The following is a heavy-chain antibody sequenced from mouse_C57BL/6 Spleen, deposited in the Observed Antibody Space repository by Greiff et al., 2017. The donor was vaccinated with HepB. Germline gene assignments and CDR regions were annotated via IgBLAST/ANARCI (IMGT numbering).Heavy chain of an antibody. CDR1: GYSITSGYY. CDR2: ISYDGSN. D-gene: IGHD1-1*01. CDR3: ASPGTKPSYAMDY. Sequence: EVKLQESGPGLVKPSQSLSLTCSVTGYSITSGYYWNWIRQFPGNKLEWMGYISYDGSNNYNPSLKNRISITRDTSKNQFFLKLNSVTTEDTATYYCASPGTKPSYAMDYWGQGTSVTVSS. J-gene: IGHJ4*01. V-gene: IGHV3-6*01.